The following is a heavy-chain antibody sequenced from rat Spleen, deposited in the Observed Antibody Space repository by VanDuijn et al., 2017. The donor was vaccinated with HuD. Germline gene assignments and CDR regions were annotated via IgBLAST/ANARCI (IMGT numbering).Heavy chain of an antibody. V-gene: IGHV5-19*01. Sequence: EVQLVESGGGRVQPGRSLKLSCVASGFTFSNYGMHWIRQAPTKGLEWVASISPSGGSTYYRDSVKGRFTISRDNAKSTLYLQMDSLRSEDTATYYCVRHGYTRYYFDYWGQGVMVTVSS. CDR2: ISPSGGST. D-gene: IGHD1-9*01. CDR1: GFTFSNYG. J-gene: IGHJ2*01. CDR3: VRHGYTRYYFDY.